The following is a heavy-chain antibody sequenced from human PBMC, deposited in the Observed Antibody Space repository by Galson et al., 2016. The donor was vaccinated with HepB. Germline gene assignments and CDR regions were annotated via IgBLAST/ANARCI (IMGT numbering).Heavy chain of an antibody. V-gene: IGHV3-33*08. CDR1: GFTFSSYG. CDR2: IWFDGSNK. D-gene: IGHD2-2*01. CDR3: ARERGASTWYYFDY. Sequence: SLRLSCAASGFTFSSYGMHWVRQAPGKGLEWVAVIWFDGSNKYYEDSVKGRFTISRDNSKNTLFLQMNSLRAEDTAVYYCARERGASTWYYFDYWGRGTLVIVSS. J-gene: IGHJ4*02.